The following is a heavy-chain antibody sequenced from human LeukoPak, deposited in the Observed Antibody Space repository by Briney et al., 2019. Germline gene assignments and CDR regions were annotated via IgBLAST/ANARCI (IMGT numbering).Heavy chain of an antibody. CDR1: GYTFTSYY. J-gene: IGHJ6*03. CDR3: ARRTVTHNYYYYYYMEV. V-gene: IGHV1-46*01. Sequence: ASVKVSCKASGYTFTSYYMHWVRQAPGQGLEWMGIINPSGGSTSYAQKFQGRVTMTRDTSTSTVYMELSSLRSEDTAVYYCARRTVTHNYYYYYYMEVWGKGTTVTVSS. CDR2: INPSGGST. D-gene: IGHD4-17*01.